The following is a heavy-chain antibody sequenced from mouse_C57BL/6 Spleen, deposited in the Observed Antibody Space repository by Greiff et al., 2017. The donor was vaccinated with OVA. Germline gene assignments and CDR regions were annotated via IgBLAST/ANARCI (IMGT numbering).Heavy chain of an antibody. CDR1: GYTFTSYW. CDR3: ASQADYYGSIDY. CDR2: IDPSDSYT. J-gene: IGHJ2*01. Sequence: VQLQQPGAELVKPGASVKLSCKASGYTFTSYWMQWVKQRPGQGLEWIGEIDPSDSYTNYNQKFKGKATLTVDTSSSTAYMQLSSLTSEDSAVYYCASQADYYGSIDYWGQGTTLTVSS. D-gene: IGHD1-1*01. V-gene: IGHV1-50*01.